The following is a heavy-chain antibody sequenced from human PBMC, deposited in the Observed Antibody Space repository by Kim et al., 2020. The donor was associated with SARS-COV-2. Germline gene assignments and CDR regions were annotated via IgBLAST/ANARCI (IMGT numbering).Heavy chain of an antibody. V-gene: IGHV1-18*01. J-gene: IGHJ4*02. CDR3: AREYSSSRPSFDY. Sequence: YAQKLQGRVTMTTDTSTSTAYMELRSLRSDDTAVYYCAREYSSSRPSFDYWGQGTLVTVSS. D-gene: IGHD6-6*01.